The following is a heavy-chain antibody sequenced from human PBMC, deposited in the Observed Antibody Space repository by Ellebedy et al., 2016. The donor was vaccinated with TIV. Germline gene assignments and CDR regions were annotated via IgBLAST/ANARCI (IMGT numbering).Heavy chain of an antibody. D-gene: IGHD1-26*01. CDR2: IDSSRST. J-gene: IGHJ4*02. Sequence: MPSETLSLTCTVSGGSISSSSYYCGWIRQRPGKGLEWSESIDSSRSTYYRPSFTRRLTTSVETSKYLISLALSFVTAADRAVYYCARLGCVSNTCRPTELSFDYWGQGTLVTVSS. CDR1: GGSISSSSYY. V-gene: IGHV4-39*01. CDR3: ARLGCVSNTCRPTELSFDY.